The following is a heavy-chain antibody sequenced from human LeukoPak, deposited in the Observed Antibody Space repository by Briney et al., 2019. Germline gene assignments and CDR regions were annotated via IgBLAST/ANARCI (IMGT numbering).Heavy chain of an antibody. D-gene: IGHD1-1*01. Sequence: GGTLRLSCAASTFTFSSNAMSWVGQAPGKGLEWVSTISNSGGKTYYADPVKGRFTISRDNTKTTLYVQMHSLTAEDTAIYNCGKATGNLGNWGQGTLVTVSS. CDR3: GKATGNLGN. V-gene: IGHV3-23*01. J-gene: IGHJ4*02. CDR2: ISNSGGKT. CDR1: TFTFSSNA.